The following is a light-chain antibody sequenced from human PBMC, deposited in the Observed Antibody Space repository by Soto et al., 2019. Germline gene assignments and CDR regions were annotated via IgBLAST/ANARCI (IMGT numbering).Light chain of an antibody. V-gene: IGLV1-47*01. CDR3: ATWDDSLSGFYV. CDR2: RNN. CDR1: SSNIGGNY. J-gene: IGLJ1*01. Sequence: QSVLTQPPSASGTPGQTVTISCSGSSSNIGGNYVYWYQQLPGTAPKLLIYRNNQRPSGVPDRFSGSKSGTSASLAITGLRSEDEADYYCATWDDSLSGFYVFGPGTKVTVL.